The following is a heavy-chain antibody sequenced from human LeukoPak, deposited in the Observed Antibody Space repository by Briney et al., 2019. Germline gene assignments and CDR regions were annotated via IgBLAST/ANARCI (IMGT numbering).Heavy chain of an antibody. Sequence: RGSLRLSCAASGFTVSSNYMSWVRQAPGKGLEWVSVIYSGGSTYYADSVKGRFTISRDNSKNTLYLQMNSLRAEDTAVYYCARAPPGGPLDYWGQGTLVTVSS. D-gene: IGHD3-16*01. V-gene: IGHV3-53*01. CDR1: GFTVSSNY. CDR2: IYSGGST. J-gene: IGHJ4*02. CDR3: ARAPPGGPLDY.